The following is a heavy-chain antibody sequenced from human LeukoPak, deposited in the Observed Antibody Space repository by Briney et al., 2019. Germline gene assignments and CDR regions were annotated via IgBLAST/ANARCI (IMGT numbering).Heavy chain of an antibody. CDR2: IYYSGST. CDR1: GGSISSGDYY. CDR3: ARHSAHSSTNDAFDM. J-gene: IGHJ3*02. V-gene: IGHV4-61*08. Sequence: PLETLSLTCTVSGGSISSGDYYWSWIRQPPGKGLEWIGYIYYSGSTNYNPSLKSRVTISVDTSKNQFSLKLSSVTAADTAVYYCARHSAHSSTNDAFDMWGQGTLVIVSS. D-gene: IGHD6-13*01.